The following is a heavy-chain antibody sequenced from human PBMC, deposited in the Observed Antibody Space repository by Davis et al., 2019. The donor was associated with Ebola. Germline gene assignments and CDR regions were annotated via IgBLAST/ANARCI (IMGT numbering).Heavy chain of an antibody. J-gene: IGHJ4*02. V-gene: IGHV3-7*03. CDR1: GFIMSKYW. CDR3: AKSFLHTGPHMSEFRGVDY. Sequence: PGGSLRLSCEASGFIMSKYWMAWGRQAPGKGPEWVAHIKEDGSVKDYVDSVKGRFTISRDNSKNTLSLQMHSLRADDTAIYYCAKSFLHTGPHMSEFRGVDYWGQGTVVTVSS. CDR2: IKEDGSVK. D-gene: IGHD2-8*02.